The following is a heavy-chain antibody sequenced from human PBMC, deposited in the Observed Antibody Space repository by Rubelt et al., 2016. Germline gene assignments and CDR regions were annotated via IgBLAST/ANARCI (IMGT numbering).Heavy chain of an antibody. D-gene: IGHD1-26*01. V-gene: IGHV4-31*02. CDR2: IYYSGNT. Sequence: GYIYYSGNTYYNPSLKSRLTMSVDTSKNQFSLKLSSVTAADTAVYYCASGSYYFDYWGQGTLVTVSS. CDR3: ASGSYYFDY. J-gene: IGHJ4*02.